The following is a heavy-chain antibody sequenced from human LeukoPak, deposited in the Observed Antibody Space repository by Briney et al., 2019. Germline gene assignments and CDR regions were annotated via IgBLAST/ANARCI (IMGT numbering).Heavy chain of an antibody. CDR1: GCTFTDYY. D-gene: IGHD1-26*01. V-gene: IGHV1-69-2*01. Sequence: ASVKVSCKVSGCTFTDYYMHWVQQAPGKGLEWMGLVDPEDGETIYAEKFQGRVTITADTSTDTAYMELSSLRSEDTAVYYCATVVGSQDYYYYGMDVWGQGTTVTVSS. CDR2: VDPEDGET. J-gene: IGHJ6*02. CDR3: ATVVGSQDYYYYGMDV.